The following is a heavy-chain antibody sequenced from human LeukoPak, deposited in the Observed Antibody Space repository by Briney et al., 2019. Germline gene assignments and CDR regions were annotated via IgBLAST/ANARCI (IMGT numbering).Heavy chain of an antibody. CDR1: GYTLTELS. V-gene: IGHV1-24*01. CDR2: FDTEDGET. Sequence: ASVTVSRKFSGYTLTELSMHWVRPAPGKGLEWTGGFDTEDGETIYAQKVHGGVTMTEDTSTNTAYMELIRLRSEDTDVYYCASRGYSSSWLGGNWFDPWGQGTLVTVSS. J-gene: IGHJ5*02. D-gene: IGHD6-13*01. CDR3: ASRGYSSSWLGGNWFDP.